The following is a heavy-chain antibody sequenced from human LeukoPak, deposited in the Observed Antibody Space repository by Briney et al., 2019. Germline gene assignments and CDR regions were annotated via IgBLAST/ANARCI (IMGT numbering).Heavy chain of an antibody. CDR1: GFTFSSYS. CDR2: ISSSSSTT. Sequence: GGSLRLSCAASGFTFSSYSMNWVRQAPGKGLEWVSYISSSSSTTYYADSVKGRFTISRDNSKNTLYLQMNNLRAEDTAVYYCAKDKRHTSGWYYDYWGQGTLVTVSS. J-gene: IGHJ4*02. D-gene: IGHD6-19*01. CDR3: AKDKRHTSGWYYDY. V-gene: IGHV3-48*01.